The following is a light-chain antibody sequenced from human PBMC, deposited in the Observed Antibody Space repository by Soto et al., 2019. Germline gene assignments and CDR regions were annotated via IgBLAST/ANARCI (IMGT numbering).Light chain of an antibody. J-gene: IGKJ1*01. CDR3: QQHQNSPPSWT. Sequence: EIVLTQSPGTLSLSPGEGATLFCRASQSVRNNWLAWYQQKPGQAPRLLIYDASTRATGIPDRFSGSGSGTDVTVTITRLEREDFAVYYCQQHQNSPPSWTFGQGTKVEIK. CDR2: DAS. V-gene: IGKV3-20*01. CDR1: QSVRNNW.